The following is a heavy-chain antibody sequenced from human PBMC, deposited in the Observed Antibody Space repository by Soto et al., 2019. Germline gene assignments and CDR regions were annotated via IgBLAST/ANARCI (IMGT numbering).Heavy chain of an antibody. D-gene: IGHD2-15*01. Sequence: GGSLRLSCAASGFTFSSYAMSWVRQAPGKGLEWVSAISGSGGSTYYADSVKGRVTISRDNSKNTLYLQMNSLRAEDTAVYYCARLHCSGGSCYGGYWGQGTLVTVSS. V-gene: IGHV3-23*01. CDR1: GFTFSSYA. CDR2: ISGSGGST. J-gene: IGHJ4*02. CDR3: ARLHCSGGSCYGGY.